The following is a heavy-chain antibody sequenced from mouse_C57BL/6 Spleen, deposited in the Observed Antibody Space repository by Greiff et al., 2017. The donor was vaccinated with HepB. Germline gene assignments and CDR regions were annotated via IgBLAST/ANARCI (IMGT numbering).Heavy chain of an antibody. CDR3: ARKKAPDYYGSSTGYFDV. CDR1: GFTFSDYY. D-gene: IGHD1-1*01. V-gene: IGHV5-16*01. J-gene: IGHJ1*03. CDR2: INYDGSST. Sequence: EVHLVESEGGLVQPGSSMKLSCTASGFTFSDYYMAWVRQVPEKGLEWVANINYDGSSTYYLDSLKSRFIISRDNAKNILYLQMSSLKSEDTATYYCARKKAPDYYGSSTGYFDVWGTGTTVTVSS.